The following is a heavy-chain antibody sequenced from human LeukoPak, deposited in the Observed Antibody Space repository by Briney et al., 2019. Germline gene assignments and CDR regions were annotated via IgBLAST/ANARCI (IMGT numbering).Heavy chain of an antibody. D-gene: IGHD1-1*01. CDR1: GYTLTIYS. CDR2: ISPYSGDP. CDR3: AIMSNGNLGD. V-gene: IGHV1-18*04. J-gene: IGHJ6*04. Sequence: ASVKVSCTASGYTLTIYSITSASQAPGQGLEWMGWISPYSGDPKYAQKYQGRVTMTTDTSTTTAYMELRSLTFDYTAVYYCAIMSNGNLGDWGKGTTVTVSS.